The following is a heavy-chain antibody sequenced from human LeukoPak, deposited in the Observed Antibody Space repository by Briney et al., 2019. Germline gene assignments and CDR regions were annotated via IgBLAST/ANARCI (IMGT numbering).Heavy chain of an antibody. D-gene: IGHD5-24*01. J-gene: IGHJ5*02. Sequence: SETLSLTCTVSGDSIGNYFWSWIRQPPGKGLEWIGSIHYRGNTNYNPSLKSRVTISVDTSKNLFSLNLSSVTAADTAVYRCARRRVEMAPTSEGNWFDPWGQGTLVTVSS. CDR2: IHYRGNT. CDR3: ARRRVEMAPTSEGNWFDP. CDR1: GDSIGNYF. V-gene: IGHV4-59*08.